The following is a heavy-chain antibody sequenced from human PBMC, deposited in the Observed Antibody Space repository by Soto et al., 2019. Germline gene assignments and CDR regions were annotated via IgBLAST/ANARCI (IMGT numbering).Heavy chain of an antibody. CDR2: MNPNSGNT. V-gene: IGHV1-8*01. CDR3: ARGLGSSWYSSYYYYYYMDV. Sequence: ASVKVSCKASGYTFTSYDINWVRQATGQGLEWMVWMNPNSGNTGYAQKFQGRVTMTRNTSISTAYMELSSLRSEDTAVYYCARGLGSSWYSSYYYYYYMDVWGKGTTVTVSS. CDR1: GYTFTSYD. J-gene: IGHJ6*03. D-gene: IGHD6-13*01.